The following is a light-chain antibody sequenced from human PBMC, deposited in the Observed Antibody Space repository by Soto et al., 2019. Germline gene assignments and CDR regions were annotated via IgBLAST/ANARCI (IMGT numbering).Light chain of an antibody. Sequence: EIVLTQSPSTLSLSPGERATLSCRASQSVSSYLAWYQQKPGQAPRLLIYDASTRASGIPARFSGSGSGTDFTLTISSLEPEDFAIYYCQQHSSGPYTFGQGTKLEIK. J-gene: IGKJ2*01. CDR1: QSVSSY. CDR3: QQHSSGPYT. V-gene: IGKV3-11*01. CDR2: DAS.